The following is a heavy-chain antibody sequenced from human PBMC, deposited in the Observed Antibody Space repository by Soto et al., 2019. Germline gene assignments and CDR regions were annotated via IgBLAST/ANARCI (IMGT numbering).Heavy chain of an antibody. CDR1: GGSISSNNYH. D-gene: IGHD1-1*01. V-gene: IGHV4-39*07. CDR2: IYYSGST. CDR3: ARWPQLEPRFDY. Sequence: SETLSLTCTVSGGSISSNNYHWGWIRQPPGKGLDWIGTIYYSGSTYYNPSLKSRVTISVDTSKNQFSLKLSSVTAADTAVYYCARWPQLEPRFDYWGQGTLVTVS. J-gene: IGHJ4*02.